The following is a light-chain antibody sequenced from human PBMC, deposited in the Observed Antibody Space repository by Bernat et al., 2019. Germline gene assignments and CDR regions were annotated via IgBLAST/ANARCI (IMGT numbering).Light chain of an antibody. V-gene: IGKV2-24*01. CDR1: QSLVNNNGYIY. Sequence: DIVMTQTPLSSPVTLGQPASISCRSSQSLVNNNGYIYLTWLQQRPGQPPRFLIHKISNRFSGVPDRFSGSGAGTDFTLKISRVEAEDVRVYYCMQATQFPITFGQGTRLEIK. J-gene: IGKJ5*01. CDR2: KIS. CDR3: MQATQFPIT.